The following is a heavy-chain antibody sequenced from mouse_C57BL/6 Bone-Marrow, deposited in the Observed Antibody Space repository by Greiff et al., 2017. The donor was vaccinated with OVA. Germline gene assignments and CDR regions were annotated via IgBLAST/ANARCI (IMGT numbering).Heavy chain of an antibody. CDR1: GYTFTSYW. Sequence: VQLQQPGAELVKPGASVKMSCKASGYTFTSYWITWVKQRPGQGLEWIGDIFPGSGSTNYNEKFKSKATLTVDTSSSTAYMQLSSLTSEDSAVYYCARSLYGSLSDYWGQGTTLTVSS. D-gene: IGHD1-1*01. J-gene: IGHJ2*01. CDR2: IFPGSGST. V-gene: IGHV1-55*01. CDR3: ARSLYGSLSDY.